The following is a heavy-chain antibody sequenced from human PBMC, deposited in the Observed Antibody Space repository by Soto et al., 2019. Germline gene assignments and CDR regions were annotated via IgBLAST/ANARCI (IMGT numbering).Heavy chain of an antibody. D-gene: IGHD3-22*01. CDR2: IYSGGST. J-gene: IGHJ4*02. CDR1: GFPVSSNY. Sequence: GGSLRLSCAASGFPVSSNYMSWVRQAPGKGLEWVSVIYSGGSTYYSDSVKGRFTISRDNSKNTLYLQMNSLRAEDTAVYYCASGSGYYYYWGQGTLVTVSS. V-gene: IGHV3-53*01. CDR3: ASGSGYYYY.